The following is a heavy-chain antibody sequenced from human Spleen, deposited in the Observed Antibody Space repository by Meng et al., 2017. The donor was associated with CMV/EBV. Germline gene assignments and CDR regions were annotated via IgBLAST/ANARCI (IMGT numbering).Heavy chain of an antibody. Sequence: GESLKISCAASGFTFDDYAMHWVRQAPGKGLEWVSLISWDGGSTYYADSVKGRFTISRDNSKNSLYLQMNSLRAEDTALYYCANGELGYCSSTSCSDAFDIWGQGTMVTVSS. CDR3: ANGELGYCSSTSCSDAFDI. CDR2: ISWDGGST. V-gene: IGHV3-43D*03. D-gene: IGHD2-2*01. J-gene: IGHJ3*02. CDR1: GFTFDDYA.